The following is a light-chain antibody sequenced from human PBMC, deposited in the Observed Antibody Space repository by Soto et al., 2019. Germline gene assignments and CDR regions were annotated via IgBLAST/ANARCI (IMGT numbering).Light chain of an antibody. J-gene: IGKJ4*01. Sequence: DHHMTQTHCYLFVSVEDVDPVTFRASQSISRYLNWYQQKPGKAPKLLIYAASSLQSGVPSRFIFSGSGTDFTLTISSLQPEDFAVYYCQQYGSSGTCGEGTKVDI. CDR1: QSISRY. CDR3: QQYGSSGT. V-gene: IGKV1-39*02. CDR2: AAS.